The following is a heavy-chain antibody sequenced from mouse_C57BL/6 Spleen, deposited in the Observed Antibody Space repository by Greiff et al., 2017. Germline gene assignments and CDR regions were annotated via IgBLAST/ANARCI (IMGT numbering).Heavy chain of an antibody. CDR1: GYTFTSYW. CDR2: IDPSDSYT. CDR3: ARWPYSNYVYYAMDY. V-gene: IGHV1-50*01. J-gene: IGHJ4*01. Sequence: QVQLQQPGAELVKPGASVKLSCKASGYTFTSYWMQWVKQRPGQGLEWIGEIDPSDSYTNYNQKFKGKATLTVDTSSSTAYMPLISLTSEDSAVYYCARWPYSNYVYYAMDYWGQGTSVTVSS. D-gene: IGHD2-5*01.